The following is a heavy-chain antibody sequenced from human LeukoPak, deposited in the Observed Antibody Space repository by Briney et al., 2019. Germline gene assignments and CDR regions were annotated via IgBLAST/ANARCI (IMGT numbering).Heavy chain of an antibody. CDR3: VRDGLGTSPYDC. Sequence: GGSLRLSCAASGLTFDDYAMHWVRQAPGKGLEWVSGISWNSGSIGYADSVKGRFTISRDNAKNTLYLQMNSLRAEDTAVYYCVRDGLGTSPYDCWGQGTLVTVSS. D-gene: IGHD7-27*01. J-gene: IGHJ4*02. V-gene: IGHV3-9*01. CDR2: ISWNSGSI. CDR1: GLTFDDYA.